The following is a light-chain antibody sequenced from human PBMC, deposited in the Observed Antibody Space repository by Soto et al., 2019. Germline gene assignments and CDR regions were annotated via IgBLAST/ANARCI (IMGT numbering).Light chain of an antibody. J-gene: IGKJ3*01. CDR3: QHFGSSRFT. V-gene: IGKV3-20*01. Sequence: EIVLTQSPGTLSLSPGERATLSCRASQSVGSSYLAWYQQKPGQAPRLLIYGASRRATGIPDRFSGSWSWTDFTLTISRLEPEDFAVYYCQHFGSSRFTFGPGTKVEIK. CDR2: GAS. CDR1: QSVGSSY.